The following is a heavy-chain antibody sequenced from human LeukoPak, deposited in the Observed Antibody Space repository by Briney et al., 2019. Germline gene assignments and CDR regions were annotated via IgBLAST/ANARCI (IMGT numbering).Heavy chain of an antibody. V-gene: IGHV3-23*01. CDR2: ISGSGGST. J-gene: IGHJ3*02. D-gene: IGHD6-13*01. CDR3: AKNESPWSSSWFTDAFDI. CDR1: GFTFSSYA. Sequence: GGSLRLSCAASGFTFSSYAMSWVRRAPGKGLEWVSAISGSGGSTYYADSVKGRFTISRDNSKNALYLQMNSLRAEDTAVYYCAKNESPWSSSWFTDAFDIWGQGTMVTVSS.